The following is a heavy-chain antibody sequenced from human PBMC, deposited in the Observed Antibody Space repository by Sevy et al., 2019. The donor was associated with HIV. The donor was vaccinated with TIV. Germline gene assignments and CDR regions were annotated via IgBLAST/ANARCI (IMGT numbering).Heavy chain of an antibody. V-gene: IGHV4-39*02. CDR1: GGSISSSSYY. D-gene: IGHD5-12*01. CDR3: AREKAWEGGYDPFDY. CDR2: FYYSGST. Sequence: SETLSLTCTVSGGSISSSSYYWGWIRQPPGKGLEWIGSFYYSGSTYYNPSLKSRVTISVDTSKNQFSLKLSSVTAADTAVYYCAREKAWEGGYDPFDYWGQGTLVTVSS. J-gene: IGHJ4*02.